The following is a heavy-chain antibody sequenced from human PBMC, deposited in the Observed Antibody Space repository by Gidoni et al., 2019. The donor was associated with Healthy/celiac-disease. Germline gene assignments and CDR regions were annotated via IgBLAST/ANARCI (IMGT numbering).Heavy chain of an antibody. Sequence: SYGMHWVRQAPGEVLEWVAVISYDRGNDYDADSVRGRFAIARHNSKNTLYLQMNGLRAGDTAVYYCAKEAFGGIAAAGKPYWGQGTLVTVSS. J-gene: IGHJ4*02. D-gene: IGHD6-13*01. CDR1: SYG. V-gene: IGHV3-30*18. CDR3: AKEAFGGIAAAGKPY. CDR2: ISYDRGND.